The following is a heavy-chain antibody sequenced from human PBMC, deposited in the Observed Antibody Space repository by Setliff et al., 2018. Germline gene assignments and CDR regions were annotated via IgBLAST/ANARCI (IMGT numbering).Heavy chain of an antibody. CDR3: ARPRGGVEGYFDY. CDR2: IYYSGST. D-gene: IGHD2-15*01. V-gene: IGHV4-39*01. J-gene: IGHJ4*02. CDR1: GGSISSSSYY. Sequence: SETLSLTCTVSGGSISSSSYYWGWIRQPPGKGLEWIRSIYYSGSTYYNPSLKSRVTISTDTSKNQFSLKRSSVTAADAAVYYCARPRGGVEGYFDYWGQVTLVTVSS.